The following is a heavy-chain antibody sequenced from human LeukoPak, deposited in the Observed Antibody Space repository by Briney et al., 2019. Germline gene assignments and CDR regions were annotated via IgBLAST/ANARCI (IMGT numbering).Heavy chain of an antibody. Sequence: ASVKVSCKASGYTFTSYDINWVRQATGQGLEWMGWMDPNSGNTGYAQKFQGRVTMTRNTSISTAYMELSSLRSEDTAVYYCARGSRDCSVGSCSYYFDYWGQGTLVTVSS. D-gene: IGHD2-15*01. V-gene: IGHV1-8*01. CDR2: MDPNSGNT. J-gene: IGHJ4*02. CDR3: ARGSRDCSVGSCSYYFDY. CDR1: GYTFTSYD.